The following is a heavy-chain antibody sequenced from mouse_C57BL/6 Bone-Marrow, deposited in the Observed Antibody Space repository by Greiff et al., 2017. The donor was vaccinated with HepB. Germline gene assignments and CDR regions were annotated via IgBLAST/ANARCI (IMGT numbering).Heavy chain of an antibody. CDR3: ARNRDYPPYAMDY. CDR2: IWTGGGT. D-gene: IGHD2-4*01. Sequence: VQVVESGPGLVAPSQSLSITCTVSGFSLTSYAISWVRQPPGKGLEWLGVIWTGGGTNYNSALKSRLSISKDNSKSQVFLKMNSLQTDDTARYYCARNRDYPPYAMDYWGQGTSVTVSS. J-gene: IGHJ4*01. CDR1: GFSLTSYA. V-gene: IGHV2-9-1*01.